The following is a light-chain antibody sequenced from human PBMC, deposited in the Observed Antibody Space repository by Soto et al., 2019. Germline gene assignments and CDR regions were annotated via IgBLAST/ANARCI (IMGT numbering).Light chain of an antibody. V-gene: IGKV1-6*01. CDR2: VAS. J-gene: IGKJ4*01. Sequence: AIQMPQSPSSLSASVGDRVTITCRAIQCIMNDLSWYQQKPGKAPIRPIYVASSLQSGVPSRVSGSGSRTDFTLSISSLQPEDFATYYCLQDYSYPLTFGGGTKVDIK. CDR1: QCIMND. CDR3: LQDYSYPLT.